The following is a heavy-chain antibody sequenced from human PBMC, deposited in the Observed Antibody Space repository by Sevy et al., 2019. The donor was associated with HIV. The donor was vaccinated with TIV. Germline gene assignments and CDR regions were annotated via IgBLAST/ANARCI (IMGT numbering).Heavy chain of an antibody. D-gene: IGHD2-15*01. V-gene: IGHV3-21*01. J-gene: IGHJ3*02. CDR2: ISSSSSYI. Sequence: GGSLRLSCAASGFTFSSYSMNWVRQAPGKGLEWVSSISSSSSYIYYADSVKGRFTISRDNAKNSLYLQMNSLRAEDTAVYDCARDLMVVAATTDAFDIWGQGTMVTVSS. CDR1: GFTFSSYS. CDR3: ARDLMVVAATTDAFDI.